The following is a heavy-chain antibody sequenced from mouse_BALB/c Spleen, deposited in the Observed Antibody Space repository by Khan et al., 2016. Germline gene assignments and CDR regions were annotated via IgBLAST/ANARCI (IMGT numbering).Heavy chain of an antibody. CDR3: ARGAYDGTWFVY. D-gene: IGHD2-14*01. CDR2: INTYTGEP. CDR1: GYTFTNYG. Sequence: QFQLVQSGPELKKPGETVKISCKASGYTFTNYGMNWVKQAPGKGLKWMGWINTYTGEPTYGDDFKGRFAFSLETSASTAYLQINNLKNEDTGTYFCARGAYDGTWFVYWGQGTLVTVSA. J-gene: IGHJ3*01. V-gene: IGHV9-3-1*01.